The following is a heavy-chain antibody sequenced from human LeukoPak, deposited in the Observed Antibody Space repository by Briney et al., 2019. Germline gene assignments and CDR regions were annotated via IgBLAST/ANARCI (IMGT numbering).Heavy chain of an antibody. V-gene: IGHV3-23*01. Sequence: GGSLRLSCAASGFTFSDYALIWVRQAPGKGLEWISAIRGTGGTTYYADSVKGRCTISRDNSRNTAYLQMNSLRAEDTALYFCGKDPNGDYVGAFDFWGPGTMVTVSS. CDR1: GFTFSDYA. CDR2: IRGTGGTT. J-gene: IGHJ3*01. D-gene: IGHD4-17*01. CDR3: GKDPNGDYVGAFDF.